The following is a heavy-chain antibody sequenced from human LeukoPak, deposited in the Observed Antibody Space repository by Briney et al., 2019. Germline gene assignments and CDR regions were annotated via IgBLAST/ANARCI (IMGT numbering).Heavy chain of an antibody. D-gene: IGHD1-26*01. CDR2: VAPEDGET. CDR1: GYTLTELS. V-gene: IGHV1-24*01. J-gene: IGHJ3*02. CDR3: ATVEEGEGGAFDI. Sequence: ASVKVSCTVSGYTLTELSMHWVRHAPGKGLEWMGGVAPEDGETIYAQKFQGRVTITEDTSTDTAYMVLSRLRSEDTAVYYCATVEEGEGGAFDIWGQGTMVTVSS.